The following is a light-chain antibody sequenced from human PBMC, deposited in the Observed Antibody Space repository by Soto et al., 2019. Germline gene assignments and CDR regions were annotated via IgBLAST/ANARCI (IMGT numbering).Light chain of an antibody. J-gene: IGLJ3*02. V-gene: IGLV4-69*01. CDR1: SGHSSYA. CDR2: LNSDGSH. Sequence: QPVLTQSPSASASLGASVKLTCTLSSGHSSYAIAWHQQQPEKGPRYLMNLNSDGSHSKGDGIPDRFSGSSSGAERYLTISRLQSEDEADYYCQTWGTGFRVFGGGTKLTV. CDR3: QTWGTGFRV.